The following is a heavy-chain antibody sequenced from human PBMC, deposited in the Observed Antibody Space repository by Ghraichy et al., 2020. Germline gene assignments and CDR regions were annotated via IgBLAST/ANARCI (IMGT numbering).Heavy chain of an antibody. CDR2: INHSGST. CDR3: ARVLLGVVRGVTKFDY. CDR1: GGSFSGYY. J-gene: IGHJ4*02. Sequence: SCAVYGGSFSGYYWSWIRQPPGKGLEWIGEINHSGSTNYNPSLKSRVTISVDTSKNQFSLKLSSVTAADTAVYYCARVLLGVVRGVTKFDYWGQGTLVTVSS. V-gene: IGHV4-34*01. D-gene: IGHD3-10*01.